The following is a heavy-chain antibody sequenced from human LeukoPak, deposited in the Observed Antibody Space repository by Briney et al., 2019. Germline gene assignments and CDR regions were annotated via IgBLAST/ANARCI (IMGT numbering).Heavy chain of an antibody. CDR2: IRYDGSNK. V-gene: IGHV3-30*02. CDR1: GFTFSSYG. J-gene: IGHJ4*02. CDR3: AKDNVLYCSSTSCSNDY. D-gene: IGHD2-2*01. Sequence: GGSLRLSCAASGFTFSSYGMHWVRQAPGKGLEWVAFIRYDGSNKYYADSVKGRFTISRDNSKNTLYLQMNSLRAEDTAVYYCAKDNVLYCSSTSCSNDYWGQGTLVTVSS.